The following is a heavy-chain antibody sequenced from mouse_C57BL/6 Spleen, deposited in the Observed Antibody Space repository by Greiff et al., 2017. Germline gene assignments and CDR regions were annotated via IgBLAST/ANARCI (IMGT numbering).Heavy chain of an antibody. V-gene: IGHV6-6*01. CDR1: GFTFSDAW. D-gene: IGHD2-4*01. J-gene: IGHJ4*01. Sequence: EVKLVESGGGLVQPGGSMKLSCAASGFTFSDAWMDWVRQSPEKGLEWVAEIRNKANNHATYYAESVKGRFTISRDDSKSSVYLQMNSLRAEDTGIYYCTYDHDGDYAMDYWGQGTSVTVSS. CDR3: TYDHDGDYAMDY. CDR2: IRNKANNHAT.